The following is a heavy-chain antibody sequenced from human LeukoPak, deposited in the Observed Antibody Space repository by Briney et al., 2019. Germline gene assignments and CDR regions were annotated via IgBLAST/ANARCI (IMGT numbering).Heavy chain of an antibody. D-gene: IGHD2-2*02. J-gene: IGHJ6*03. CDR3: ARTPAIPRGYYYYYMDV. CDR1: GYTFISYD. CDR2: MNPNSGNT. Sequence: GASVKVSCKASGYTFISYDINWVRQATGQGLEWMGWMNPNSGNTGYAQKFQGRVTITRNTSISTAYMELSSLRSEDTAVYYCARTPAIPRGYYYYYMDVWGKGTTVTVSS. V-gene: IGHV1-8*03.